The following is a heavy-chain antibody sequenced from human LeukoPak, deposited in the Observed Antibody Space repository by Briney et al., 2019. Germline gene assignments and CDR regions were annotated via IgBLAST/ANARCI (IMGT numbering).Heavy chain of an antibody. CDR3: AKRYCSGGSCCPDY. Sequence: GGSLRLSCVASGLAFSNYAMSWCRKTPGKGLDWDSAISNSGGSTYNAGSVKGRFTISRDNSKNTAYLQINSLRAEDTAVYYCAKRYCSGGSCCPDYWGQGTRVTVSS. V-gene: IGHV3-23*01. J-gene: IGHJ4*02. D-gene: IGHD2-15*01. CDR2: ISNSGGST. CDR1: GLAFSNYA.